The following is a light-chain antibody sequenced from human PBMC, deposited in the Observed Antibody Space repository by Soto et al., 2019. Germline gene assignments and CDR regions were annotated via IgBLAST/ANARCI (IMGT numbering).Light chain of an antibody. J-gene: IGKJ1*01. Sequence: EIVLTQSPGTLSLSPGERATLSCRASQSVSSSYLAWYQQKPGQAPRLLIYGASSRATGIPDRFSGSGSGTDFTLAISRLEPEDFAVYYCQQYGSSPWRFGQGIKVEIK. CDR3: QQYGSSPWR. CDR2: GAS. V-gene: IGKV3-20*01. CDR1: QSVSSSY.